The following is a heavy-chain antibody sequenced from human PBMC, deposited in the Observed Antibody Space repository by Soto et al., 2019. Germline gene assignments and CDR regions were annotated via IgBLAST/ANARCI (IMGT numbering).Heavy chain of an antibody. CDR2: IYYSGST. D-gene: IGHD3-10*01. CDR3: ARLVGYYYYYGMDV. J-gene: IGHJ6*02. Sequence: QLQLQESGPGLVKPSETLSLTCTVSGGSISSSSYYWGWIRQPPGKGLEWIGSIYYSGSTYYNPYLKSPITISVDTSKNQFSLKLSSVTAADTAVYYCARLVGYYYYYGMDVWGQGTTVTVSS. V-gene: IGHV4-39*01. CDR1: GGSISSSSYY.